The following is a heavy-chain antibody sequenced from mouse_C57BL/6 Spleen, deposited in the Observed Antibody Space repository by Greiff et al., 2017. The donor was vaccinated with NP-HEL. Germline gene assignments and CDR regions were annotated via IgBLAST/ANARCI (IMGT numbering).Heavy chain of an antibody. CDR2: INYDGSST. CDR1: GFTFSDYY. J-gene: IGHJ1*03. CDR3: ARGYDDPCWYFDV. V-gene: IGHV5-16*01. Sequence: EVMLVESEGGLVQPGSSMKLSCTASGFTFSDYYMAWVRQVPEKGLEWVANINYDGSSTYYLDSLKSRFIISSDNAKNILYLQMSSLKSEDTATYYCARGYDDPCWYFDVWGTGTTVTVSS. D-gene: IGHD2-12*01.